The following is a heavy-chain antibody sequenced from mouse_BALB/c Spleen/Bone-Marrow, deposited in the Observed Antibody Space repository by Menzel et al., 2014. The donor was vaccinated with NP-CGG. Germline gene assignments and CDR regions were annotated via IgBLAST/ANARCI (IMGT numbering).Heavy chain of an antibody. CDR2: ISYDGSN. V-gene: IGHV3-6*02. J-gene: IGHJ3*01. D-gene: IGHD1-1*01. CDR1: GYSITSGYY. CDR3: AREGGSRAY. Sequence: ESGPGLVKPSQSLSLTCSVTGYSITSGYYWNWIRQFPGNKLECMGYISYDGSNNYNPSLKNRISITRDTSKNQFFLKLNSVTTEDTATYYCAREGGSRAYWGQGTLVTVSA.